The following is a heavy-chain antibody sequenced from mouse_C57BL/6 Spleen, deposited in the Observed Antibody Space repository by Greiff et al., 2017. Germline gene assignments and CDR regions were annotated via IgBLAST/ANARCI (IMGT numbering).Heavy chain of an antibody. CDR3: ARHPDYYGSSYRYFDV. Sequence: QVQLKQSGAELVKPGASVKLSCKASGYTFTEYTIHWVKQRSGQGLEWIGWFYPGSGSIKYNEKFKDKATLTADKSSSTVYMELSRLTSEYSAVYFCARHPDYYGSSYRYFDVWGTGTTVTVSS. CDR2: FYPGSGSI. J-gene: IGHJ1*03. CDR1: GYTFTEYT. V-gene: IGHV1-62-2*01. D-gene: IGHD1-1*01.